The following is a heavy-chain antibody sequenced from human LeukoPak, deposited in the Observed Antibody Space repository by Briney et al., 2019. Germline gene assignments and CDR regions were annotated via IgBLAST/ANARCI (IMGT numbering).Heavy chain of an antibody. V-gene: IGHV3-23*01. D-gene: IGHD3-9*01. CDR3: ARPHYDILTGYMYYFDY. J-gene: IGHJ4*02. Sequence: PGGSLRLSCAASGFTFSSYAMTWVRQAPGKGLEWVSAISGSDGTTYYADSVKGRFTISRDNSNNSLYLQMNSLRADDTAVYYCARPHYDILTGYMYYFDYWGQGTLVTVSS. CDR2: ISGSDGTT. CDR1: GFTFSSYA.